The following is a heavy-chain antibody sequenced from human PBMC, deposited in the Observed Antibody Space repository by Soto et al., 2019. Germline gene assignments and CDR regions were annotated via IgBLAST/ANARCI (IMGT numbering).Heavy chain of an antibody. J-gene: IGHJ4*02. CDR3: AKDLRDSSGYYYYIDY. D-gene: IGHD3-22*01. CDR2: ISGSGGST. Sequence: ASSGFTFSSYAMSWVRQTPGKGLEWVSAISGSGGSTYYADSVKGRFTISRDNSKNTLYLQMNSLRAEDTAVYYCAKDLRDSSGYYYYIDYWGQGTLVTV. V-gene: IGHV3-23*01. CDR1: GFTFSSYA.